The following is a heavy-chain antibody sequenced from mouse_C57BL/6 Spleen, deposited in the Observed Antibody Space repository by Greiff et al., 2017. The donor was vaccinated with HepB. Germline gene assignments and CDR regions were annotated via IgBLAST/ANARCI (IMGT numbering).Heavy chain of an antibody. D-gene: IGHD2-2*01. V-gene: IGHV1-81*01. CDR2: IYPRSGNT. CDR3: ARDSMVTRAMDY. Sequence: VQLKESGAELARPGASVKLSCKASGYTFTSYGISWVKQRTGQGLEWIGEIYPRSGNTYYNEKFKGKATLTADKSSSTAYMELRSLTSEDSAVYFCARDSMVTRAMDYWGQGTSVTVSS. J-gene: IGHJ4*01. CDR1: GYTFTSYG.